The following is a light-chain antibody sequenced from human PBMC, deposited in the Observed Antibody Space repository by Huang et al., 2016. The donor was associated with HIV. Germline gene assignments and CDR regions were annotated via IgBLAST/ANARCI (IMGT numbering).Light chain of an antibody. CDR1: QTINTN. CDR3: QQYNNWPGT. V-gene: IGKV3-15*01. J-gene: IGKJ2*01. Sequence: EIVMTQPPATLSVSPGERATLSCRASQTINTNLAWYQQKPGQAPRLLIYGSSTRATAFPARFSGSGSGTECTLTISSLQSEDFAVYYCQQYNNWPGTFGQGTKLEIK. CDR2: GSS.